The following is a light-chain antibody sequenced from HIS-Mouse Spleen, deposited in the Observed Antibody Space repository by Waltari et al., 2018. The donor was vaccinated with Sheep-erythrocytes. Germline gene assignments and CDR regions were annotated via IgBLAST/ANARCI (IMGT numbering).Light chain of an antibody. V-gene: IGLV3-1*01. CDR1: KLGDKY. CDR3: QAWDSSTGVV. Sequence: SYELTQPPSVSVSPGQTASITCSGDKLGDKYACWYQQKPGQYPVLVTYQDSKRPSGMPELFSGSNSGNTATLTISGTQAMDEADYYCQAWDSSTGVVFGGGTKLTVL. CDR2: QDS. J-gene: IGLJ2*01.